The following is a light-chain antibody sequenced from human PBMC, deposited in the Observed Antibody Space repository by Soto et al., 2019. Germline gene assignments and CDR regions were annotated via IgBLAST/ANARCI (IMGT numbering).Light chain of an antibody. CDR2: DVS. CDR3: SSYTASSTSVI. Sequence: QSALTQPASVSGSPGQSITISCTGTSSDVGTYNYVSWYQQHPGKAPKGMIYDVSNRPSGVSNRFSGSKSGNTASLTISGLQAEDEADYYCSSYTASSTSVIFGGGTKLTVL. CDR1: SSDVGTYNY. V-gene: IGLV2-14*03. J-gene: IGLJ2*01.